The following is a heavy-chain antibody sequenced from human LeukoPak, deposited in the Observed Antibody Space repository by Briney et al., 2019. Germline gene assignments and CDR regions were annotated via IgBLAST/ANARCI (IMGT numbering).Heavy chain of an antibody. V-gene: IGHV4-59*01. Sequence: TSETLSLTCTVSRGSISSFYWSWIRQPPGKGLEWIGCIYYTGITNYNPSLKSRVTISVDTSKNQFSLKLSSVTAADTAVYYCARDPYSDHAFDPWGQGTLVTVSS. J-gene: IGHJ5*02. D-gene: IGHD2-15*01. CDR1: RGSISSFY. CDR2: IYYTGIT. CDR3: ARDPYSDHAFDP.